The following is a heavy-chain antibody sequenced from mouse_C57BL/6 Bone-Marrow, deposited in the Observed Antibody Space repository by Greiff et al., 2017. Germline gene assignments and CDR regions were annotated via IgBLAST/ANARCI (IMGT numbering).Heavy chain of an antibody. Sequence: QVQLQQPGAELVRPGTSVKLSCKASGYTFTSYWMHWVKQRPGQGLEWIGVIDPSDSYTNYNQKFKGKATLTVDTSSSTAYMQLSSLTSEDSAVYYCARDYGSRRSAYWGQGTLVTVSA. CDR2: IDPSDSYT. D-gene: IGHD1-1*01. CDR1: GYTFTSYW. CDR3: ARDYGSRRSAY. J-gene: IGHJ3*01. V-gene: IGHV1-59*01.